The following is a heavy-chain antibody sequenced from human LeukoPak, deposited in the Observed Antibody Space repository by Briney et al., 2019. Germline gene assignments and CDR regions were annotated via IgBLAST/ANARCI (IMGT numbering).Heavy chain of an antibody. CDR2: IYYSGST. Sequence: SETLSLTCTVSAGSISSSIYYWGWIRQPPGKRLEWIGSIYYSGSTYYNPSLKTRATISVDTSKNKFSLKLSSVTAADTAVYYCARRETTVTTLGWFVPWGQGTMVTVSS. J-gene: IGHJ5*02. CDR3: ARRETTVTTLGWFVP. CDR1: AGSISSSIYY. V-gene: IGHV4-39*01. D-gene: IGHD4-17*01.